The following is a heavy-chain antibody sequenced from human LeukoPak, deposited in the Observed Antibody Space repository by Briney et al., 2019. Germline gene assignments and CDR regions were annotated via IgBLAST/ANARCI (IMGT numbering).Heavy chain of an antibody. CDR2: INSDGSST. J-gene: IGHJ2*01. CDR3: ARGQWLVSHWYFDL. Sequence: GGSLRLSCAAFGFTLSTYWMHWVRQAPGKGLVWVARINSDGSSTNYADFVKGRFTISRDNAKNTLYLQMNSLRAEDTAVYYCARGQWLVSHWYFDLWGRGTLVTVSS. D-gene: IGHD6-19*01. V-gene: IGHV3-74*01. CDR1: GFTLSTYW.